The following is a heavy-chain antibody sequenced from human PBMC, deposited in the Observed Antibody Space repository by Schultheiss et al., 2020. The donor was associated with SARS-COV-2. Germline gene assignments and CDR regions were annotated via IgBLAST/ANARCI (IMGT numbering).Heavy chain of an antibody. D-gene: IGHD3-10*01. Sequence: GGSLRLSCAASGFTFSSYAMHWVRQAPGKGLEWVAVILYDGSNKYYADSVKGRFTISRDNSKNTLYLQMNSLRAEDTAVYYCARTPGDYYYYYGMDVWGQGTTVTVSS. J-gene: IGHJ6*02. CDR3: ARTPGDYYYYYGMDV. CDR2: ILYDGSNK. V-gene: IGHV3-30*01. CDR1: GFTFSSYA.